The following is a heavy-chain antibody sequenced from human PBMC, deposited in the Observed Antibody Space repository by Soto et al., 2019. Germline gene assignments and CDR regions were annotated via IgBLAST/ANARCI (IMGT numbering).Heavy chain of an antibody. D-gene: IGHD5-18*01. CDR2: IIPIFGTA. CDR1: GGTFSSYA. J-gene: IGHJ6*02. CDR3: AGGEYSYGVRDYNGMDV. Sequence: SVKVSCKASGGTFSSYAISWVRQAPGQGLEWMGGIIPIFGTANYAQKFQGRVTITADESTSTAYMELSSLRSEDTAVYYCAGGEYSYGVRDYNGMDVWGQGTTVTVS. V-gene: IGHV1-69*13.